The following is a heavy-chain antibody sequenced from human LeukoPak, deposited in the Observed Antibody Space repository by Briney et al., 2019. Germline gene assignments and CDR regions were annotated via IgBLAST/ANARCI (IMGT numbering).Heavy chain of an antibody. CDR2: ISGSGRST. D-gene: IGHD3-22*01. CDR1: GFTFSSHA. CDR3: AGTKTYYYDREPYYYYGMDV. J-gene: IGHJ6*02. V-gene: IGHV3-23*01. Sequence: SGGSLRLSCAASGFTFSSHAMTWVRQAPGKGLEWVSGISGSGRSTYYADSVKGRFTISRDNSKNTLYLQMNSLRAEDTAVYYCAGTKTYYYDREPYYYYGMDVWGQGTTVTVSS.